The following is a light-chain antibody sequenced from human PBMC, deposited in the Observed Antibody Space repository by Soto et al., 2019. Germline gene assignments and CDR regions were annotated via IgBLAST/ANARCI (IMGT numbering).Light chain of an antibody. CDR2: DAS. V-gene: IGKV3-20*01. J-gene: IGKJ3*01. CDR3: QQYGSAPFT. CDR1: QSVASSH. Sequence: EIVLTQSPGTLSLSPGERATLSCRASQSVASSHLVWYRQKPGQTPRLLIYDASSRATGIPDRISGSGSGTDFSLTIIRLEPEAFAVYYCQQYGSAPFTFGPGTKVDIK.